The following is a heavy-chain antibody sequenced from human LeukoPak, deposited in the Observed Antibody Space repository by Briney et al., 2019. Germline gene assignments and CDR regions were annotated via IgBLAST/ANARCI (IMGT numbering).Heavy chain of an antibody. Sequence: GGPLRLSCVASGFTFTSYAIHWVRQAPGQGLEPVSLISYDGSNKYYADSVKRRFTISRDNSKNTLYLQMNSLRAEDTAVYYCARDKMGATFDYWGQGTLVTVSS. CDR1: GFTFTSYA. CDR2: ISYDGSNK. CDR3: ARDKMGATFDY. V-gene: IGHV3-30-3*01. D-gene: IGHD1-26*01. J-gene: IGHJ4*02.